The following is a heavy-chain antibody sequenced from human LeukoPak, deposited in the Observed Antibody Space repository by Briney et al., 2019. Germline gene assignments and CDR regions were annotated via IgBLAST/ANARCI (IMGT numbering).Heavy chain of an antibody. CDR3: GRDRAYSTFDF. J-gene: IGHJ4*02. CDR2: ISSSGSTI. D-gene: IGHD2-15*01. V-gene: IGHV3-48*03. Sequence: GGSLRLSCAASGFTFSSYEMNWVRQAPGKGLEWVSYISSSGSTIYYADSVKGRFTISRDNAKNSLYLQMNSLRAEDTAVYYCGRDRAYSTFDFWGQGTLVTVSS. CDR1: GFTFSSYE.